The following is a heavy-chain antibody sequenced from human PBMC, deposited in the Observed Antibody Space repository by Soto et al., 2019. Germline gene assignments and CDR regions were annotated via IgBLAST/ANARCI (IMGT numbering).Heavy chain of an antibody. CDR3: ARSRSLRFQEYTRFGP. J-gene: IGHJ5*02. CDR2: IYPEDSET. D-gene: IGHD3-16*01. CDR1: GYSFTSYW. Sequence: PGASLKISCKGSGYSFTSYWIVWVRQMPGKGLEWMGIIYPEDSETRYSPSFEGQVTISADKSIDTAYLQWSSLKAPDTAMYFCARSRSLRFQEYTRFGPWGQGTLVTVSA. V-gene: IGHV5-51*01.